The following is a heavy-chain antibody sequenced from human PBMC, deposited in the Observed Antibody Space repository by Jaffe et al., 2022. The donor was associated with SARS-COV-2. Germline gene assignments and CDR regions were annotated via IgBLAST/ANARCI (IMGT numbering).Heavy chain of an antibody. CDR1: GFTFSSYW. Sequence: EVQLVESGGGLVQPGGSLRLSCAASGFTFSSYWMSWVRQAPGKGLEWVANIKQDGSEKYYVDSVKGRFTISRDNAKNSLYLQMNSLRAEDTAVYYCARDIVGAIYELGHDIWGQGTMVTVSS. V-gene: IGHV3-7*01. CDR3: ARDIVGAIYELGHDI. J-gene: IGHJ3*02. CDR2: IKQDGSEK. D-gene: IGHD1-26*01.